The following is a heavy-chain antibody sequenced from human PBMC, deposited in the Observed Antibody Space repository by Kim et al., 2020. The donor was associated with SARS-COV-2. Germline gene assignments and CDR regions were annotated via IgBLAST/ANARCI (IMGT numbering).Heavy chain of an antibody. CDR2: IYYSGST. Sequence: SETLSLTCTVSGGSISSGGYYWSWIRQHPGKGLEWIGYIYYSGSTYYNPSLKSRVTISADTSKNQLSLKLSSVTAADTAVYYCAREVDDSSGYYTGTRVDYWGQGTLVTVSS. J-gene: IGHJ4*02. D-gene: IGHD3-22*01. V-gene: IGHV4-31*03. CDR3: AREVDDSSGYYTGTRVDY. CDR1: GGSISSGGYY.